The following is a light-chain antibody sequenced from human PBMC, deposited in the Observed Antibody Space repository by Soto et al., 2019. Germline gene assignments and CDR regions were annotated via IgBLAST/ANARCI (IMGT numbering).Light chain of an antibody. CDR3: QQSYSAPPRT. CDR2: AAS. Sequence: DIQMTQSPSSLSASVGDRVTITCRASQGINSNLNWYQQKPGKAPKLLIYAASSLQSGVPSRFSGSGSVTDFTLTINNLQPEDFATYYCQQSYSAPPRTFGQGTKLEIK. J-gene: IGKJ2*01. V-gene: IGKV1-39*01. CDR1: QGINSN.